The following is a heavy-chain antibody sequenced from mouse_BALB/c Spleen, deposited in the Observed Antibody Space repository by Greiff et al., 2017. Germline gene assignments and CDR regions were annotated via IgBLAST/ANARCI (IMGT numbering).Heavy chain of an antibody. J-gene: IGHJ4*01. V-gene: IGHV5-12-2*01. CDR1: GFTFSSYT. D-gene: IGHD2-3*01. CDR3: ARGIYDGYFGYAMDY. Sequence: EVQLVESGGGLVQPGGSLKLSCAASGFTFSSYTMSWVRQTPEKRLEWVAYISNGGGSTYYPDTVKGRFTISRDNAKNTLYLQMSSLKSEDTAMYYCARGIYDGYFGYAMDYWGQGTSVTVSS. CDR2: ISNGGGST.